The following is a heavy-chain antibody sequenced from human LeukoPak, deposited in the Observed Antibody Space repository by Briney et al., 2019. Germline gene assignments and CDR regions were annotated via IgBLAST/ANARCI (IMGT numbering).Heavy chain of an antibody. CDR1: GFTVSSNY. CDR3: ARARSGSYPSPIDY. CDR2: IYSGGST. V-gene: IGHV3-66*01. J-gene: IGHJ4*02. Sequence: PGGSLRLSCAASGFTVSSNYMSWVRQAPGKGLEWVSVIYSGGSTYYADSVKGRFTISRDNSKNTLYLQMNSLRAEDTAVYYCARARSGSYPSPIDYWGQGTLVTVSS. D-gene: IGHD1-26*01.